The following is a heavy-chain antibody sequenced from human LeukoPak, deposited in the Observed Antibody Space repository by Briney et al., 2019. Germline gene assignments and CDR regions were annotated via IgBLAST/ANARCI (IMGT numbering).Heavy chain of an antibody. CDR3: ARDGGYCSSTSCYDFDY. CDR2: ISYDGSNK. Sequence: GGSLRLSCAASGFTFSSYAMPWVRQAPGKGLEWVAVISYDGSNKYYADSVKGRFTISRDNSKNTLYLQMNSLRAEDTAVYYCARDGGYCSSTSCYDFDYWGQGTLVTVSS. D-gene: IGHD2-2*01. J-gene: IGHJ4*02. CDR1: GFTFSSYA. V-gene: IGHV3-30-3*01.